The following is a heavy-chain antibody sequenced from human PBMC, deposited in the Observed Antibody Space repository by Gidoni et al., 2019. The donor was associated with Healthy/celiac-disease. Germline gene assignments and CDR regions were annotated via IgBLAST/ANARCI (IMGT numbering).Heavy chain of an antibody. CDR2: ISYDGSNK. D-gene: IGHD2-15*01. Sequence: QVQLVESGGGVVQPGRSLRLSCAASGFTFSSYGMHWVRQAPGKGLGWVAVISYDGSNKYYADSVKGRFTISRDNSKNTLYLQMNSLRAEDTAVYYCAKGYCSGGSCYFDYWGQGTLVTVSS. CDR3: AKGYCSGGSCYFDY. J-gene: IGHJ4*02. V-gene: IGHV3-30*18. CDR1: GFTFSSYG.